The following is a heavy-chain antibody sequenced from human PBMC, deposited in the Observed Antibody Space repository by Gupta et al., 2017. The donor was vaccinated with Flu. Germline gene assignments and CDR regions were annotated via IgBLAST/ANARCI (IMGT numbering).Heavy chain of an antibody. CDR2: IYYSGST. V-gene: IGHV4-31*03. J-gene: IGHJ4*02. Sequence: QVQLQESGPGLVKPSQTLSLTCTVSGGSISSCGYYWSWIRQHPGKGLEWIGYIYYSGSTYYNPSLKSRVTISVDTSKNQFSLKLSSVTAADTAVYYCASGIVVVPAAIGGNLDYWGQGTLVTVSS. D-gene: IGHD2-2*02. CDR1: GGSISSCGYY. CDR3: ASGIVVVPAAIGGNLDY.